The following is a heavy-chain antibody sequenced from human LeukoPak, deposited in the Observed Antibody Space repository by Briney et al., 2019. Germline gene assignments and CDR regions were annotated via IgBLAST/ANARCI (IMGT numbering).Heavy chain of an antibody. CDR2: MNPNSGNT. CDR3: ARGFRRDYVWGSYRSPPDDY. Sequence: ASVEVSCKASGYTFTSYDINWVRQATGQGLEWMGWMNPNSGNTGYAQKFQGRVTMTRNTSISTAYMELSSLRSEDTAVYYCARGFRRDYVWGSYRSPPDDYWGQGTLVTVSS. D-gene: IGHD3-16*02. V-gene: IGHV1-8*01. CDR1: GYTFTSYD. J-gene: IGHJ4*02.